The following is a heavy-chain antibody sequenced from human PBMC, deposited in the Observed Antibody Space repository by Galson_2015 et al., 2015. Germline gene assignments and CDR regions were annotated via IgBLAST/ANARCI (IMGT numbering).Heavy chain of an antibody. V-gene: IGHV3-30*18. CDR1: GFSFRNYG. CDR2: VSYDGSNI. J-gene: IGHJ4*02. D-gene: IGHD6-6*01. Sequence: SLRLSCAASGFSFRNYGMHWVRQAPGKGLEWVALVSYDGSNIYYTDYVKGRFSISRDNSKHTLYLQMNSLRAEDTAMYYCTKQVSSAPWAFDSWGQGTLVTVSS. CDR3: TKQVSSAPWAFDS.